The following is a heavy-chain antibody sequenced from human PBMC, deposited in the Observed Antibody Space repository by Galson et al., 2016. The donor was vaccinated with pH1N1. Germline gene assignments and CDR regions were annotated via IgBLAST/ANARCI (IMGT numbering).Heavy chain of an antibody. J-gene: IGHJ3*02. CDR2: IYQSAST. Sequence: TLSLTCAVSGGSINSGGYSWGWIRQQPGKGLEWIGHIYQSASTYYNPSLKSRLTISLDRSKNQFSLKRSSVTAADTAMYYCAGYCTTTNCYYGGFYIWGQGTMVTVSS. CDR1: GGSINSGGYS. V-gene: IGHV4-30-2*01. D-gene: IGHD2-2*01. CDR3: AGYCTTTNCYYGGFYI.